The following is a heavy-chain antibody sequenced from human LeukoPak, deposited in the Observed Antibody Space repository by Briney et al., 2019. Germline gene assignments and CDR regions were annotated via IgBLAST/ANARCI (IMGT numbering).Heavy chain of an antibody. CDR1: GFTFSSYA. CDR3: ASSRVYGSHDY. Sequence: GGSLRLSCAASGFTFSSYAMSWVRQAPGKGLEWVSAISGSGGSTYYADSVKGRFTISRDNSKDTLYLQMNSLRAEDTAVYYCASSRVYGSHDYWGQGTLVTVSS. J-gene: IGHJ4*02. V-gene: IGHV3-23*01. CDR2: ISGSGGST. D-gene: IGHD3-10*01.